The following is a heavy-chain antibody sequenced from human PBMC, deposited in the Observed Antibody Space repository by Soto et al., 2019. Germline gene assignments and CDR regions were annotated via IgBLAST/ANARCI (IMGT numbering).Heavy chain of an antibody. J-gene: IGHJ3*01. V-gene: IGHV3-23*01. CDR3: AKDRTSSVGAPTDDAFDV. Sequence: EVQLLESGGDLVQPGGSLRLSCAASGFTFSSFAMSWVRQAPGKGLEWVSGISNSGGSTSYTDSVKGRFTISRDRSKNTLYLQMNSLRVEDTAIYFCAKDRTSSVGAPTDDAFDVWGQGTRVTVSS. D-gene: IGHD1-26*01. CDR2: ISNSGGST. CDR1: GFTFSSFA.